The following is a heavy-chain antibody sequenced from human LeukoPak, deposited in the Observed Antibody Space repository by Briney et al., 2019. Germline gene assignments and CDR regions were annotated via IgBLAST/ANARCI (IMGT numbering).Heavy chain of an antibody. J-gene: IGHJ3*01. Sequence: PSETLSLTCTVSGGSISSSSYYWGWIRQPPGKGLEWVSSISSSSSYIYYADSVKGRFTISRDNAKNSLYLEMNSLRAEDTAVYYCARDTVSLDWGQGTMVTVSS. V-gene: IGHV3-21*01. CDR1: GGSISSSS. CDR3: ARDTVSLD. CDR2: ISSSSSYI. D-gene: IGHD4-17*01.